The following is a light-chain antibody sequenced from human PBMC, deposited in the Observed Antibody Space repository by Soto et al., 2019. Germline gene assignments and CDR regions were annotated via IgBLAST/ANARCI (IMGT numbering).Light chain of an antibody. J-gene: IGKJ5*01. Sequence: DIVMTQSPLSLPVTPGEPVSISCRSSESVLHSNGYNYFDWYLQKPGQSPQLLIYLGSNRAAGGADRVSGSRSGTDFTLKISRVEAEDVEVYYYMQALQTPSTFGHGTRLEIK. CDR3: MQALQTPST. V-gene: IGKV2-28*01. CDR2: LGS. CDR1: ESVLHSNGYNY.